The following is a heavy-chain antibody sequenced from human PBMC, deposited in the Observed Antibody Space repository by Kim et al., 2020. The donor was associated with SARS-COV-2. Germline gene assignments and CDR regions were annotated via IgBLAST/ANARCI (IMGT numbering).Heavy chain of an antibody. V-gene: IGHV3-74*01. CDR3: ARDPMIQGSY. D-gene: IGHD3-16*01. CDR2: ISSDGRGR. J-gene: IGHJ4*02. Sequence: GGSLRLSCAASGISFSTYWMHWLRQVPGKGLVWVSRISSDGRGRDYADSVKGRFTISRDNAKNTLYLQMNSLRAEDTAVYYCARDPMIQGSYWGQGILVTVSS. CDR1: GISFSTYW.